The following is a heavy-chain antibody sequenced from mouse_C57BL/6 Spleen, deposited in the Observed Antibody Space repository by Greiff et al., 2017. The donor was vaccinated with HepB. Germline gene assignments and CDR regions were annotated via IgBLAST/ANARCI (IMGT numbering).Heavy chain of an antibody. CDR3: ARWGTTVVDWYFDV. V-gene: IGHV1-80*01. CDR1: GYAFSSYW. Sequence: QVQLKESGAELVKPGASVKISCKASGYAFSSYWMNWVKQRPGKGLEWIGQIYPGDGDTNYNGKFKGKATLTADKSSSTAYMQLSSLTSEDSAVYFCARWGTTVVDWYFDVWGTGTTVTVSS. D-gene: IGHD1-1*01. CDR2: IYPGDGDT. J-gene: IGHJ1*03.